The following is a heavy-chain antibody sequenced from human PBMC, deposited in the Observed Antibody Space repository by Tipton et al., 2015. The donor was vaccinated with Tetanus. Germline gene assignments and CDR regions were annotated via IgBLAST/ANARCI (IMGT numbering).Heavy chain of an antibody. CDR3: ARDRGDYIYYGMDV. CDR2: IDPNSGGT. CDR1: GYTFTGYY. Sequence: QMQLVQSGAEAKKPGASVKVSCKASGYTFTGYYIYWVRQAPGQGLEWMGWIDPNSGGTVYAQKFQGRVTMTRDTSISTAYMELRSLRSDDTAVYYCARDRGDYIYYGMDVWGPGTTVTVS. D-gene: IGHD3-22*01. J-gene: IGHJ6*02. V-gene: IGHV1-2*02.